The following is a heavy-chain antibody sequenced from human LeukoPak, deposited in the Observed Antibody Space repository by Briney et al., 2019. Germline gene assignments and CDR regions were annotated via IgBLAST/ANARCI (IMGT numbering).Heavy chain of an antibody. CDR1: GFTFSSHD. CDR3: ARVGTSCYDY. J-gene: IGHJ4*02. Sequence: PGGSLRLSCAASGFTFSSHDMHWVRQAPGKGLEWVAIISYDGGKKDYADSVKGRFAISRDNAKNSLYLQMNSLRAEDTAVYYCARVGTSCYDYWGQGTLVTVSS. D-gene: IGHD2-2*01. V-gene: IGHV3-30*03. CDR2: ISYDGGKK.